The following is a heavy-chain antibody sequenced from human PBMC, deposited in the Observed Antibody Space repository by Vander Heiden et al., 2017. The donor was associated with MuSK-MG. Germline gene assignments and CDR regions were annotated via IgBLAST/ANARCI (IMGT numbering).Heavy chain of an antibody. J-gene: IGHJ4*02. CDR2: IYWDDDK. CDR3: AHNGDILTGPLVFDY. CDR1: GFSLSTSGLG. D-gene: IGHD3-9*01. V-gene: IGHV2-5*02. Sequence: QITLKESGRTQGEPTQTVTLTCKISGFSLSTSGLGVGWIRQHPGKALEWLAFIYWDDDKRYSPSLKSRLTITKDTSKNQVVLTMTNMDPVDTATYYCAHNGDILTGPLVFDYWGQGTLVTVSS.